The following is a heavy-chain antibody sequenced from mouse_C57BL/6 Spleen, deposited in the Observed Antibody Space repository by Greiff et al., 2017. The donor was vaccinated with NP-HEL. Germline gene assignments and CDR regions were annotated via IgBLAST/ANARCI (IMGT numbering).Heavy chain of an antibody. CDR1: GFTFSDYG. J-gene: IGHJ2*01. CDR3: ARRRDFDY. CDR2: ISSGSSTI. V-gene: IGHV5-17*01. Sequence: EVKLVESGGGLVKPGGSLKLSCAASGFTFSDYGMHWVRQAPEKGLEWVAYISSGSSTIYYADTVKGRFTISRDNAKNTLFLQMTSLRSEDTAMYYCARRRDFDYWGQGTTLTVSS.